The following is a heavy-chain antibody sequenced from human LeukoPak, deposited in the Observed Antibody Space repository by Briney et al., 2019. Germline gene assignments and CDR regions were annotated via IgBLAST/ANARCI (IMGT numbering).Heavy chain of an antibody. Sequence: GGSLRLSCAASGFTFSSYAMNWVRQAPGKGLEWISSISGSGDNTYYADSVKGRFTISRDNSKNTLYLQMNSLRAEDTAVYYCARLPKYRGYSYGYYDSYYYYMDVWGKGTTVTISS. J-gene: IGHJ6*03. CDR3: ARLPKYRGYSYGYYDSYYYYMDV. CDR2: ISGSGDNT. V-gene: IGHV3-23*01. CDR1: GFTFSSYA. D-gene: IGHD5-18*01.